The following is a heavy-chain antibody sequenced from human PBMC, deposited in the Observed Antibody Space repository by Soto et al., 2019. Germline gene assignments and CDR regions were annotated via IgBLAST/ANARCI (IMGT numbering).Heavy chain of an antibody. CDR3: ARVLYSTGTRLFDY. Sequence: PSETLSFTCTVSGGSISSGGYYWSWIRQHPGKGLEWIGYIYYSGSTYYNPSLKRRVTISVDTSKNQFSLKLSSVTAADTAVYYCARVLYSTGTRLFDYWGQGTLVTVSS. J-gene: IGHJ4*02. V-gene: IGHV4-31*03. CDR1: GGSISSGGYY. D-gene: IGHD4-4*01. CDR2: IYYSGST.